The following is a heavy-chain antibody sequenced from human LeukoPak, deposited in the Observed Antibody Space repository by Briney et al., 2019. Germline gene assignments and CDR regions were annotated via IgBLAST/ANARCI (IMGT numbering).Heavy chain of an antibody. J-gene: IGHJ5*02. CDR1: GFTFSSYA. D-gene: IGHD6-13*01. Sequence: PGGSLRLSCAASGFTFSSYAMSWVRQAPGKGLEWVSGIGSGGVDTHYADSVKGRFTISRDNSKNTLYLQMNSLRAKDTAVYYCARPTITTAGTRWFDPWGQGTLVTVSS. CDR2: IGSGGVDT. V-gene: IGHV3-23*01. CDR3: ARPTITTAGTRWFDP.